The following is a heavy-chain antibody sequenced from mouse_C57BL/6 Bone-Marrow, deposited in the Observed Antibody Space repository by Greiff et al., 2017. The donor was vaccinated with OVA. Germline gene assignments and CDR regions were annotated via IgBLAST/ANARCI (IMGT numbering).Heavy chain of an antibody. CDR1: GYTFTSYW. J-gene: IGHJ2*01. D-gene: IGHD2-2*01. CDR2: INPSNGGT. V-gene: IGHV1-53*01. CDR3: ARSIYYGYRYYFDY. Sequence: VQLQQPGTDLVKPGASVKLSCKASGYTFTSYWMHWVKQRPGQGLEWIGNINPSNGGTNYNEKFKSKATLTVDKSSSTAYMQLSSLTSEDSAVYYCARSIYYGYRYYFDYWGQGTTLTVSS.